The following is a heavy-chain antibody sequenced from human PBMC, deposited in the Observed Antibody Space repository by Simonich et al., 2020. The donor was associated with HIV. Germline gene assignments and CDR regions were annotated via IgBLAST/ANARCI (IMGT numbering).Heavy chain of an antibody. CDR2: IIPSFGTA. CDR3: ARDRRSMTTVAYSWYFDL. CDR1: GGTFSSYA. D-gene: IGHD4-17*01. V-gene: IGHV1-69*06. Sequence: GAEVKKPGSSVKVSCKASGGTFSSYAISWVRQAPGQGLEWMGGIIPSFGTATDYAQKFQGRVTITADKSTSIAYMELTSLRSEDTAVYYCARDRRSMTTVAYSWYFDLWGRGTLVTVSS. J-gene: IGHJ2*01.